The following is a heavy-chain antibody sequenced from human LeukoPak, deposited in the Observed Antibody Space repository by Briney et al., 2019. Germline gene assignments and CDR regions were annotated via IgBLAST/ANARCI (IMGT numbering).Heavy chain of an antibody. J-gene: IGHJ4*02. V-gene: IGHV4-31*03. CDR1: GGSISSGDYY. D-gene: IGHD3-22*01. Sequence: SETLSLTCTVSGGSISSGDYYWSWIRQHPGKGLERIGYIYYSGSTYYNPSLKSRVTISVDTSKNQFSLKLSSVTAADTAVYYCARVQRDYYDSSRRYFGYWGQGTLVTVSS. CDR3: ARVQRDYYDSSRRYFGY. CDR2: IYYSGST.